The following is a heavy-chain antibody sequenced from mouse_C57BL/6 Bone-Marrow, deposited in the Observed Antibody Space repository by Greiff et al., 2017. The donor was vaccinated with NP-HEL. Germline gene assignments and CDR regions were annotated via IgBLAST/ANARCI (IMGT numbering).Heavy chain of an antibody. CDR3: TTGDDCERADFFAY. CDR1: GFNITDDY. Sequence: EVQLVESGAELVRPGASVKLSCTASGFNITDDYMHWVKQRPEQGLEWIGWIDPENGDTEYASKFQGKATITADTSTNTAYLQLSSLTSENTSVDYCTTGDDCERADFFAYWGQGTLVTVSA. D-gene: IGHD2-4*01. J-gene: IGHJ3*01. V-gene: IGHV14-4*01. CDR2: IDPENGDT.